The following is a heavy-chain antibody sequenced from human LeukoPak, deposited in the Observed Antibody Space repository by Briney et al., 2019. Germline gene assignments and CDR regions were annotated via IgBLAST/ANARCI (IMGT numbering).Heavy chain of an antibody. V-gene: IGHV6-1*01. CDR1: GDSVSSNRAA. CDR2: TYYRFKGYN. Sequence: SQTLSHTCAISGDSVSSNRAAWNWTRHSPSRGLEWLGRTYYRFKGYNDYAVSVKSRMTSNPDTSKNQFSLQLNSVTPEDTAVYYCAREQSEAIFNWFDPWGQGTLVTVSS. CDR3: AREQSEAIFNWFDP. J-gene: IGHJ5*02. D-gene: IGHD6-19*01.